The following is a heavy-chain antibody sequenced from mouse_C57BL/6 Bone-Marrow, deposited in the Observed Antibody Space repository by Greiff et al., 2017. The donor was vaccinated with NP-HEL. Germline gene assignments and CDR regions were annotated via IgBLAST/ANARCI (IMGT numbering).Heavy chain of an antibody. CDR3: ARWGLRPAWFAY. Sequence: QVQLQQPGAELVMPGASVKLSCKASGYTFTSYWMHWVKQRPGQGLEWIGEIDPSDSYNNYNQKFKGKSTLTVDKSSSTSYMQLSSLTSEDSAVYYCARWGLRPAWFAYWGQGTLVTVSA. J-gene: IGHJ3*01. CDR1: GYTFTSYW. V-gene: IGHV1-69*01. CDR2: IDPSDSYN. D-gene: IGHD2-4*01.